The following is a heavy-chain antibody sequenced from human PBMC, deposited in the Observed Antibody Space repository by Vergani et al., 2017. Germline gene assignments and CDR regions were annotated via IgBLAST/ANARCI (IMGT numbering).Heavy chain of an antibody. CDR3: ASAYSSSWYPY. Sequence: QVQLQESVPGLVKPSETLSLTCTVSGGSISSYYWSWIRQPPGKGLEWIGYIYYSGSTNYNPSLKSRVTISVDTSKNQFSLKLSSVTAADTAVYYCASAYSSSWYPYWGQGTLVTVSS. CDR1: GGSISSYY. J-gene: IGHJ4*02. V-gene: IGHV4-59*01. CDR2: IYYSGST. D-gene: IGHD6-13*01.